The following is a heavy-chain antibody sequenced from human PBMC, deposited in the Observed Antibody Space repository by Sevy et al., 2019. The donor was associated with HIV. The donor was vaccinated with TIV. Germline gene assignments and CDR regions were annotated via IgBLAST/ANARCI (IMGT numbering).Heavy chain of an antibody. Sequence: SETLSLTCSVSGDSITSSSYYWGWIRQPPGKGLEWIGIIYYRGKTYYNPSLKSRVTIFVDTSKNHFSLKLTSVTAADTAFYYCARRVYGSSHYFDYWCQGTLVTVSS. CDR2: IYYRGKT. CDR1: GDSITSSSYY. CDR3: ARRVYGSSHYFDY. V-gene: IGHV4-39*02. J-gene: IGHJ4*02. D-gene: IGHD6-13*01.